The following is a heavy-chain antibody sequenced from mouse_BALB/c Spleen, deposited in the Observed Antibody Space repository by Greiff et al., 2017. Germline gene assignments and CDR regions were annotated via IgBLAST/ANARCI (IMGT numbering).Heavy chain of an antibody. CDR3: ARREVLRRGDY. J-gene: IGHJ2*01. CDR2: INPSTGYT. Sequence: QVHVKQSGAELAKPGASVKMSCKASGYTFTSYWMHWVKQRPGQGLEWIGYINPSTGYTEYNQKFKDKATVTADKSSSTAYMHLSGVTSEDSAVYYCARREVLRRGDYWGQGTTLTVSS. CDR1: GYTFTSYW. D-gene: IGHD1-1*01. V-gene: IGHV1-7*01.